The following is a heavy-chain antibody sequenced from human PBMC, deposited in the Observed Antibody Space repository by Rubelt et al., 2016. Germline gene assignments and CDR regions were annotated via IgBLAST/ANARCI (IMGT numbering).Heavy chain of an antibody. Sequence: QVQLQESGPGLVKPSETLSLTCTVSGGSISSYYWSWIRQPPGKGLEWIGYIYYSGSTHYNLSLKSPVTKSVDTSKNQFSLKLSSVTAADTAVYYCARGDSGSYWGAFDIWGQGTMVTVSS. J-gene: IGHJ3*02. CDR2: IYYSGST. D-gene: IGHD1-26*01. V-gene: IGHV4-59*01. CDR1: GGSISSYY. CDR3: ARGDSGSYWGAFDI.